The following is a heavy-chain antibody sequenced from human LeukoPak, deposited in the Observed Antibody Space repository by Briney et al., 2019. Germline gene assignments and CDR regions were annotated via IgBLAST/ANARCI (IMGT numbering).Heavy chain of an antibody. CDR1: GFTFSSYS. CDR3: AKFWGFGDYAIDY. J-gene: IGHJ4*02. D-gene: IGHD4-17*01. Sequence: GGSLRLSCAASGFTFSSYSMNWVRQAPGKGLEWVSSISSSSSYIYYADSVKGRFTISRDNAKNSLYLQMNSLRAEDTAVYYCAKFWGFGDYAIDYWGQGTLVTVSS. V-gene: IGHV3-21*04. CDR2: ISSSSSYI.